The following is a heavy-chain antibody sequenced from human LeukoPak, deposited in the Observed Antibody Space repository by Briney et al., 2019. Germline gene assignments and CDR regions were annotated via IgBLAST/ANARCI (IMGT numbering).Heavy chain of an antibody. Sequence: GGSLRLSCAASGFTFSSFWMTWVRQAPGKGLEWVANIKEDESERYYVDSVRGRFTISRDNAKTSLYLQMNSLRAEDTALYYCARAPCSKGNAFDIWGQGTMVTVSS. J-gene: IGHJ3*02. CDR1: GFTFSSFW. D-gene: IGHD2-2*01. CDR2: IKEDESER. CDR3: ARAPCSKGNAFDI. V-gene: IGHV3-7*01.